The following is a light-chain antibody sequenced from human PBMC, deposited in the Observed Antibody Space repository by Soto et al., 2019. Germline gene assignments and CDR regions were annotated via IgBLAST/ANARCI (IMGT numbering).Light chain of an antibody. Sequence: DVQITHSPASLSASVVERVTITCLASQSISSWLAWFQQKPGKAPKLLIYDASSLESGVPSRFSGSGSGTAFTLTISSLQPDDFATYYCQKYNSYSINFGQGTRLEIK. CDR1: QSISSW. J-gene: IGKJ5*01. CDR2: DAS. V-gene: IGKV1-5*01. CDR3: QKYNSYSIN.